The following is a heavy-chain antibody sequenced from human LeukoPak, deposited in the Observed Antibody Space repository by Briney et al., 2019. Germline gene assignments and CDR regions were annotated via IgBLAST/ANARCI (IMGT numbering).Heavy chain of an antibody. CDR2: INHSGST. CDR3: ARGPFKVFGMVTYCGFDY. CDR1: GGSFSGYY. J-gene: IGHJ4*02. V-gene: IGHV4-34*01. D-gene: IGHD3-3*01. Sequence: PSETLSLTCAVYGGSFSGYYWSWIRQPPGKGLEWIGEINHSGSTNYNPSLKSRVTISVDTSKNQFSLKLSSATAADTAVYYCARGPFKVFGMVTYCGFDYWGQGTLVTVSS.